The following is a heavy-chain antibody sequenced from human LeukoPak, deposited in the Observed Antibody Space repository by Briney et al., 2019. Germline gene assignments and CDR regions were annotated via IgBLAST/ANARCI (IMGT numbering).Heavy chain of an antibody. CDR1: GFTFRSHA. J-gene: IGHJ4*02. Sequence: PGGSLRVSCAASGFTFRSHAMSWVRQAPGNGLEWVSAISSSGSSTYYADSVKGRFTISRGNSKNILYLQMNSLRAEDAAVYYCARERLSTSSYEVDYWGQGTLVTVSS. CDR3: ARERLSTSSYEVDY. V-gene: IGHV3-23*01. CDR2: ISSSGSST. D-gene: IGHD2-2*01.